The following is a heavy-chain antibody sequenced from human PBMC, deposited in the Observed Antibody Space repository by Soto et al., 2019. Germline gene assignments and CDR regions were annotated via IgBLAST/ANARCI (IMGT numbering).Heavy chain of an antibody. V-gene: IGHV3-33*01. CDR1: GFTFSSYG. CDR2: IWYDGSNK. J-gene: IGHJ6*02. D-gene: IGHD5-12*01. Sequence: GGSLRLSCAASGFTFSSYGMHWVRQAPGKGLEWVAVIWYDGSNKYYADSVKGRFTISRDNSKNTLYLQMNSLRAEDTAVYYCARGLLGYAHYYGMDVWGQGTTVTVSS. CDR3: ARGLLGYAHYYGMDV.